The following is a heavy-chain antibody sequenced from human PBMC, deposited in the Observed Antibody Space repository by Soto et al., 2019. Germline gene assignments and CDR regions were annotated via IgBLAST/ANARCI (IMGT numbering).Heavy chain of an antibody. CDR3: VGSRPGGMIFQF. D-gene: IGHD3-16*01. J-gene: IGHJ4*02. CDR2: ARNDPRARTT. Sequence: ETQLRESGGGVVQPGGSLRLSCVVSGFIFNDDHMEWFRQAPGKGLEWIGRARNDPRARTTEHDASVSGRFTASRDDSQNSLYLQMNSLKIEDTAVYYCVGSRPGGMIFQFWGQGTLVTVSS. CDR1: GFIFNDDH. V-gene: IGHV3-72*01.